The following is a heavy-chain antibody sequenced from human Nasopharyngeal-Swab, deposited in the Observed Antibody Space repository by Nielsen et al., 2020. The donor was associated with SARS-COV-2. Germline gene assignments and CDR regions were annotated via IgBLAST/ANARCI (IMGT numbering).Heavy chain of an antibody. Sequence: SETLSLTCTVSGGSISSYYWSWIRQPPGKGLEWIGYIYYSGSTNYNPSLKSRVTISVDTSKNQFSLKLSSVTAADTAVYYCARDPYYDILTGYSRHFDYWGQGTLVTVSS. V-gene: IGHV4-59*12. D-gene: IGHD3-9*01. J-gene: IGHJ4*02. CDR1: GGSISSYY. CDR2: IYYSGST. CDR3: ARDPYYDILTGYSRHFDY.